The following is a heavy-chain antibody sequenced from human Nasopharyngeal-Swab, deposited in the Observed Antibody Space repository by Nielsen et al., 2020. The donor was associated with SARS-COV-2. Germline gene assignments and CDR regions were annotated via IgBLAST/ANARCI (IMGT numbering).Heavy chain of an antibody. CDR3: ARDESGDYLGLPFDY. D-gene: IGHD4-17*01. V-gene: IGHV4-39*07. CDR2: VSYSGTA. CDR1: GASISSSINH. J-gene: IGHJ4*02. Sequence: SETLSLTCTVSGASISSSINHWGWIRQSPQKGLEWIGTVSYSGTANYNPSLNSRVTISVDTSKNQFSLKLISVTAADTAVYYCARDESGDYLGLPFDYWGQGTLVTVSS.